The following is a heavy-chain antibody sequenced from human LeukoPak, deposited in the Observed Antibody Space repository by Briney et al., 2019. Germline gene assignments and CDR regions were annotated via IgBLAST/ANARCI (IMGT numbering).Heavy chain of an antibody. Sequence: SETLSLTCTVSGGSISSYCWSWIRQPPGKGLEWIGYIYYSGSTNYNPSLKSRVTMSVDTSKNQFSLKLSSVTAADTAVYYCARYSGYFDYWGQGTLVTVSS. CDR1: GGSISSYC. V-gene: IGHV4-59*12. CDR2: IYYSGST. D-gene: IGHD2-15*01. CDR3: ARYSGYFDY. J-gene: IGHJ4*02.